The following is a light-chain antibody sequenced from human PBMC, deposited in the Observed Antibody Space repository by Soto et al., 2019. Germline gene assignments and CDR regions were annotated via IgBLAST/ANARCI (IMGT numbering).Light chain of an antibody. CDR1: QSVSGTY. J-gene: IGKJ1*01. CDR2: GIS. Sequence: EIVLTQSPGTLSLSPGERATLSCRASQSVSGTYFAWFQQKPGQAPRLFIYGISSRSTGIPDRFSGSGSGTDFTLTISRLEPEDFAVYYCQQYGSIPRTFGQGTKVEIK. V-gene: IGKV3-20*01. CDR3: QQYGSIPRT.